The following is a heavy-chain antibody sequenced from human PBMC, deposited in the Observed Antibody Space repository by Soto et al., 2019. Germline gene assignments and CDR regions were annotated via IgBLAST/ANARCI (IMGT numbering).Heavy chain of an antibody. D-gene: IGHD2-2*01. CDR2: IYYSGST. Sequence: SETLSLTCTVSGGSISSGDYYWSWIRQPPGKGLEWIGYIYYSGSTYYNPSLKSRVTISVDTSKNQFSLKLSSVTAADTAVYYCARGEGVVPAAIFSSWFDPWGQGTLVTVSS. J-gene: IGHJ5*02. CDR3: ARGEGVVPAAIFSSWFDP. V-gene: IGHV4-30-4*01. CDR1: GGSISSGDYY.